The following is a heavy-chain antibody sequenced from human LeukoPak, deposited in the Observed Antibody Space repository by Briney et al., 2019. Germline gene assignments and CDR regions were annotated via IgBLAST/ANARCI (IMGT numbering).Heavy chain of an antibody. V-gene: IGHV3-23*01. CDR1: GFTFSSYA. CDR3: AKVGRLLWFGELLHDGQFDY. CDR2: ISGSGGST. J-gene: IGHJ4*02. Sequence: PGGSLRLSCAASGFTFSSYAMSWVRQAPGKGLEWVSAISGSGGSTHYADSVKGRFTISRDNSKNTLYLQMNSLRAEDTAVYYCAKVGRLLWFGELLHDGQFDYWGQGTLVTVSS. D-gene: IGHD3-10*01.